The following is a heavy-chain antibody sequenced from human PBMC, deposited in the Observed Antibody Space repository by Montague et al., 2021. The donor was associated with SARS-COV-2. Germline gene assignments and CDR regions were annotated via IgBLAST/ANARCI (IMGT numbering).Heavy chain of an antibody. Sequence: SETLSLTCAVSDGSISSPNWWNWVRQPPGKVLEWIGEIYYTGNTNYNPSLKSRVTIFIDKSKNHFSLQLSSVTAADTAVYYCARGGTYHYGMDVWGQGTTVAVSS. V-gene: IGHV4-4*02. CDR1: DGSISSPNW. J-gene: IGHJ6*02. D-gene: IGHD3-16*01. CDR2: IYYTGNT. CDR3: ARGGTYHYGMDV.